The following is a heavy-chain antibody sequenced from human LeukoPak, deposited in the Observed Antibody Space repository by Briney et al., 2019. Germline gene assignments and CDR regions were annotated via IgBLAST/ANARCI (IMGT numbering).Heavy chain of an antibody. J-gene: IGHJ4*02. D-gene: IGHD6-13*01. V-gene: IGHV3-33*03. Sequence: GGSLRLSCAASGFTFSSYGMHWVRQSPGKGLEWVAVIRFDGSHVYYGDSVKGRFTISRDNSKKTLFLQMDSLRAEDTAVYYCARWDISAADIDYWGQGTPVTVSA. CDR3: ARWDISAADIDY. CDR1: GFTFSSYG. CDR2: IRFDGSHV.